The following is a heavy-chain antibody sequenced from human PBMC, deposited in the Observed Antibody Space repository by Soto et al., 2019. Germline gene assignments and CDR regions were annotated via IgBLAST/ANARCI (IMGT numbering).Heavy chain of an antibody. CDR2: ITSSDVT. CDR3: VGEVGFQLIY. V-gene: IGHV3-48*01. J-gene: IGHJ4*02. D-gene: IGHD2-2*01. Sequence: EVQLVEYGGGLVQPGGSLRLSCAASGFTFSTHSMNWVRQAPGKGLEWISYITSSDVTMYADSVKGRFTIYRDNAKNSLYLQMNSLRGEDTAVYFCVGEVGFQLIYWGQGTLVTVSS. CDR1: GFTFSTHS.